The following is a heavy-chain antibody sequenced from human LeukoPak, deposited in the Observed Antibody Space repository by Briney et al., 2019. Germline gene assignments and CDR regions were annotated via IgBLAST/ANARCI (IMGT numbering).Heavy chain of an antibody. V-gene: IGHV4-39*01. Sequence: PSETLSLTCTVSGGSISSSSYYWGWIRQPPGKGLEWIGSIYYSGSTYYNPSLKSRVTISVDTSKNQFSLKLSSVTAADTAVYYCARRDNSGWNYFDYWGQGTLVTVSS. J-gene: IGHJ4*02. D-gene: IGHD6-19*01. CDR3: ARRDNSGWNYFDY. CDR2: IYYSGST. CDR1: GGSISSSSYY.